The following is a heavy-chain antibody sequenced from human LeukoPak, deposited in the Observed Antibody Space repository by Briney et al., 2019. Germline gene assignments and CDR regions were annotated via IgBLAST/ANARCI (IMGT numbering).Heavy chain of an antibody. Sequence: GGSLRLSCAASGFTFSSYWMHWVRQAPGKGLVWVTRINSDGSSTSYADSVKGRFTISRDNAKNTLYLQMNSLRAGDTAVYYCARDSPVAAPYYFDYWGQGTLVTVSS. CDR3: ARDSPVAAPYYFDY. CDR1: GFTFSSYW. D-gene: IGHD6-19*01. J-gene: IGHJ4*02. V-gene: IGHV3-74*01. CDR2: INSDGSST.